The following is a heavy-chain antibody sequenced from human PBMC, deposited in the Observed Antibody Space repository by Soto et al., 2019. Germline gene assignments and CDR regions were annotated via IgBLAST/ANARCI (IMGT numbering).Heavy chain of an antibody. CDR2: ISGSGHLT. CDR3: AKYSGWYDTFDY. D-gene: IGHD6-19*01. J-gene: IGHJ4*02. CDR1: GFRFSSYA. V-gene: IGHV3-23*01. Sequence: EVQLLESGGGLVQPGGSLRLSWAASGFRFSSYAMSWVRQAPGKGLEWVSTISGSGHLTYYADSVKGRFTISRDNSKNTLSLQMNSLRAEDTAVYYCAKYSGWYDTFDYWGQGTLVTVSS.